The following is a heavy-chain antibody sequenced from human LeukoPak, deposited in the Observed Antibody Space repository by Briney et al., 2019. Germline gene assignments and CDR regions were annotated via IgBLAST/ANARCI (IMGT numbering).Heavy chain of an antibody. D-gene: IGHD6-19*01. V-gene: IGHV4-59*08. CDR2: IYYSGST. CDR1: GGSISSYY. CDR3: ARHHRGSGWSWDYYYGMDV. J-gene: IGHJ6*02. Sequence: PSETLSLTCTVSGGSISSYYWSWIRQPPGKGLEWIGYIYYSGSTNYNPSLKSRVTISVDTSKNQFSLKLSSVTAADTAVYYCARHHRGSGWSWDYYYGMDVWGQGTTVTVSS.